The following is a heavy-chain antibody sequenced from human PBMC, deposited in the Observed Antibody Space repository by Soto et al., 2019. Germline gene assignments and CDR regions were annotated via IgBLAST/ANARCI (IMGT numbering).Heavy chain of an antibody. Sequence: ASVKVSCKASGYTFAGYYMHWVRQAPGQGLEWMGWINPNSGGTNYAQKFQGRVTMTRDTSISTACMELSRLRSDDTAVYYCARMGYSYGSYYYGMDVWGQGTTVTVSS. D-gene: IGHD5-18*01. V-gene: IGHV1-2*02. CDR3: ARMGYSYGSYYYGMDV. J-gene: IGHJ6*02. CDR1: GYTFAGYY. CDR2: INPNSGGT.